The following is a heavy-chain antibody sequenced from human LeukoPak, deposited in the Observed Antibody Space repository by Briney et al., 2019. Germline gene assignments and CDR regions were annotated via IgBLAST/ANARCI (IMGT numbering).Heavy chain of an antibody. Sequence: ASVKVSCKASGDTFTGYYIHWVRQAPGQGLEWMGWINPYSGDTNYAQKLQGRVTMTTDTSTSTAYMELRSLRSDDTAVYYCARDSADYGDYALDYWGQGTLVTVSS. CDR1: GDTFTGYY. J-gene: IGHJ4*02. V-gene: IGHV1-18*04. CDR3: ARDSADYGDYALDY. CDR2: INPYSGDT. D-gene: IGHD4-17*01.